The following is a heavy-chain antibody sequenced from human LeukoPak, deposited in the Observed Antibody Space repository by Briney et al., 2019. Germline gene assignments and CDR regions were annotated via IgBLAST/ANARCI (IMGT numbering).Heavy chain of an antibody. V-gene: IGHV3-23*01. CDR1: GFTFSSYA. CDR2: ISGSGGST. D-gene: IGHD3-9*01. Sequence: GGSLRFSCAASGFTFSSYAMSWVRQAPGKGLEWVSAISGSGGSTYYADSVKGRFTISRDNSKNTLYLQMNSLRAEDTAVYYCAKDWDYDILTGLNWFDPWGQGTLVTVSS. J-gene: IGHJ5*02. CDR3: AKDWDYDILTGLNWFDP.